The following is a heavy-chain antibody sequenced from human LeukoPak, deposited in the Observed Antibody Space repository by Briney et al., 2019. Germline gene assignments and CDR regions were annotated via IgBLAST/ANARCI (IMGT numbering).Heavy chain of an antibody. V-gene: IGHV1-24*01. CDR1: GYSLTELA. J-gene: IGHJ4*02. CDR2: SDPEDVKT. D-gene: IGHD3-22*01. Sequence: ASVKVSCKISGYSLTELAIHWVRQAPGKGLEWMGGSDPEDVKTSFAERFQGRVTFTEDTSTDTAFMELSRLRSDDTAVYYCATFQAYANSGHLRPYFDYWGQGTLVTVSS. CDR3: ATFQAYANSGHLRPYFDY.